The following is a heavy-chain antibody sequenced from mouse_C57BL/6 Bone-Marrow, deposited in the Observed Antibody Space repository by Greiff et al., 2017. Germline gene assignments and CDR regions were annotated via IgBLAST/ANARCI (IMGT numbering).Heavy chain of an antibody. V-gene: IGHV14-2*01. CDR3: TRSLIYYGTNY. CDR2: IDPEDGET. J-gene: IGHJ2*01. CDR1: GFNIKDYY. Sequence: VQLQQSGAELVKPGASVKLSCTASGFNIKDYYIHWVKQRTEQGLEWIGRIDPEDGETNYAPKFQDKATITADTSSNTAYLLLSSLTSEDTAVYYCTRSLIYYGTNYWGQGTTLTVSS. D-gene: IGHD1-1*01.